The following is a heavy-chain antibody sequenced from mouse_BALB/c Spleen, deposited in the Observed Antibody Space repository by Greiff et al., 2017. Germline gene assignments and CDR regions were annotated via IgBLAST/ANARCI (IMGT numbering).Heavy chain of an antibody. Sequence: EVQVVEPGGGLVQPGGSRKLSCAASGFTFSDYGMAWVRQAPGKGPEWVAFISNLAYSIYYADTVTGRFTISRENAKNTLYLEMSSLRSEDTAMYYCAREGYDRVFDYWGQGTTLTVSS. V-gene: IGHV5-15*02. J-gene: IGHJ2*01. CDR2: ISNLAYSI. CDR1: GFTFSDYG. D-gene: IGHD2-2*01. CDR3: AREGYDRVFDY.